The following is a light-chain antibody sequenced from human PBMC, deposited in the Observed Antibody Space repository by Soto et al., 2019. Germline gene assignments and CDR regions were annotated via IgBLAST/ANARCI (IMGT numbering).Light chain of an antibody. CDR3: SSYAGSSYV. J-gene: IGLJ1*01. CDR2: EVS. V-gene: IGLV2-14*01. Sequence: QSALTQPASVSGSPGQSITISCTGTSSDIGAYSYVSWYQQHPDKAPKLMIYEVSNRPSGVSNRFSGSKSGNTAALTISGLQAEDEADYYCSSYAGSSYVFGTGTK. CDR1: SSDIGAYSY.